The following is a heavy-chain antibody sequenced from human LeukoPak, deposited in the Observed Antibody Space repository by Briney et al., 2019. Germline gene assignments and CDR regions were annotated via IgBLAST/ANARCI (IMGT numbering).Heavy chain of an antibody. CDR2: IYSGGST. Sequence: GGSLRLSCAASGFTVSSNYMSWVRQAPGKGLEWVSVIYSGGSTYYADSVKGRFTISRDNSRNTLYLQMNSLRTDDTAVYFCAKDRPPQYDSGTYSDYWGQGTLVTVSS. D-gene: IGHD3-10*01. V-gene: IGHV3-53*05. CDR1: GFTVSSNY. J-gene: IGHJ4*02. CDR3: AKDRPPQYDSGTYSDY.